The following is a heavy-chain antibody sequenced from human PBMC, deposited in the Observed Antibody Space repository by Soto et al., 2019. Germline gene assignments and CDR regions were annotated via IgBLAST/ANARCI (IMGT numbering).Heavy chain of an antibody. D-gene: IGHD6-13*01. CDR3: ARDPGEAAAAPLDY. Sequence: GGSLRLSCSASGFTFSSYAMHWVRQAPGKGLEYVSAISSNGGSTYYADSVKGRFTISRDNSKNTLYLEMNSLRAEDTAVYYCARDPGEAAAAPLDYWGQGTLVTVSS. J-gene: IGHJ4*02. CDR2: ISSNGGST. CDR1: GFTFSSYA. V-gene: IGHV3-64*04.